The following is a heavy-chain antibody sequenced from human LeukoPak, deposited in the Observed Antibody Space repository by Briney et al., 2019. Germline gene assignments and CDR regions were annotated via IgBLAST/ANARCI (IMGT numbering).Heavy chain of an antibody. Sequence: GGSLRLSCAASGFTFDDYVMHWVRQAPGKGLEWVSSIGWNKDKILYADSLKGRFTISRDNARRSLFLQMDSLRAEDTAFYYCAKAKRNSDYLFDYWGQGTLVAVSS. V-gene: IGHV3-9*01. CDR2: IGWNKDKI. J-gene: IGHJ4*02. D-gene: IGHD5-12*01. CDR1: GFTFDDYV. CDR3: AKAKRNSDYLFDY.